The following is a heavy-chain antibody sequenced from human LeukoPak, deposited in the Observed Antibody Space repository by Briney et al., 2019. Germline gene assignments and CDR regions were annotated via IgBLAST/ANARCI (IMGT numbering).Heavy chain of an antibody. V-gene: IGHV5-51*01. CDR2: IYPDDSDT. CDR1: GYRFIDYW. D-gene: IGHD5-12*01. CDR3: ARHKAERGSSGYDWGAFDV. Sequence: GESLKISCHGSGYRFIDYWIAWVRQMPGKGLEWVGAIYPDDSDTRYSPSFQGQVIISVDKAISTAYLQWSNLRTSDSAIYYCARHKAERGSSGYDWGAFDVWGQGTMVTVSS. J-gene: IGHJ3*01.